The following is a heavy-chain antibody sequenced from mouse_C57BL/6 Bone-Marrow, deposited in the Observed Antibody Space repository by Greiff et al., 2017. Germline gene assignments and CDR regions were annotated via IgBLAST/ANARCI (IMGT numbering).Heavy chain of an antibody. CDR1: GFNIKDYY. CDR2: IDPEDGET. V-gene: IGHV14-2*01. J-gene: IGHJ1*03. D-gene: IGHD1-2*01. Sequence: VQLKESGAELVKPGASVKLSCTASGFNIKDYYMHWVKQRTEQGLEWIGRIDPEDGETKYAPKFQGKATLTADTSSNTAYLQLSSLTSEDTAVYYCAPHYYGKGFDVWGTGTTVTVSS. CDR3: APHYYGKGFDV.